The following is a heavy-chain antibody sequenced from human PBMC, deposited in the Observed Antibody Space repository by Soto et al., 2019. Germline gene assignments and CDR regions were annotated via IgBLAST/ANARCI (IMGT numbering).Heavy chain of an antibody. D-gene: IGHD3-22*01. CDR3: GRDKASKFYNSRNYDPLFDP. CDR2: IYYSGGT. V-gene: IGHV4-30-4*01. CDR1: GDSINTDYY. Sequence: PSETLSLTCTVSGDSINTDYYWSWLRQPPGKGLEWIGHIYYSGGTFKHPSLQSRLTMSVDTSKNQFSLKLSSVTAADTAVYYCGRDKASKFYNSRNYDPLFDPWGQGTLVTVSS. J-gene: IGHJ5*02.